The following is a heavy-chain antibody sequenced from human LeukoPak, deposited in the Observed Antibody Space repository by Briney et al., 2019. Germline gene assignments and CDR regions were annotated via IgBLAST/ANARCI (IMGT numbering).Heavy chain of an antibody. V-gene: IGHV1-69*13. CDR1: GGTFSSYA. Sequence: SVKVSCKASGGTFSSYAISWVRQAPGQGLEWMGGIIPIFGTANYAQKFQGRVTITADESTSTAYMELSSLRSEDTAVYYCARTYGSGSLYDAFDIWGQGTMVTVSS. J-gene: IGHJ3*02. CDR2: IIPIFGTA. CDR3: ARTYGSGSLYDAFDI. D-gene: IGHD3-10*01.